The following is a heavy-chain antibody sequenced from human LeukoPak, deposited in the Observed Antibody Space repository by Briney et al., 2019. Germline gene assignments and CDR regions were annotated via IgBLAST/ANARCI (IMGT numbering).Heavy chain of an antibody. J-gene: IGHJ4*02. Sequence: PSETLSLTCTVSSGSITSYYWSWIRQPPGKGLEYLGHIYYTVTTDYNPSLKSRVTMSVDTSKSQFSLRLISVTASDTAVYFCAGAPNQHYLDYWGQGTLVAVSS. CDR2: IYYTVTT. V-gene: IGHV4-59*01. CDR1: SGSITSYY. CDR3: AGAPNQHYLDY.